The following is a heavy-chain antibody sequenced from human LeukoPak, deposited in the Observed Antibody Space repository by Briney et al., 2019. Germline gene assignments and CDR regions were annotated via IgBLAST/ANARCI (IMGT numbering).Heavy chain of an antibody. CDR2: SSYSGST. CDR3: SKGRKEQFYGSGILLPPGMDV. CDR1: GASISSYY. V-gene: IGHV4-59*08. D-gene: IGHD3-10*01. J-gene: IGHJ6*02. Sequence: SETLSLTCTVSGASISSYYWNWIRQSPGKGLEWIGYSSYSGSTDYNPSLKSRVTISLDTSKNQLSLKLSSVTAADTAVYYCSKGRKEQFYGSGILLPPGMDVWGQGTTVIVSS.